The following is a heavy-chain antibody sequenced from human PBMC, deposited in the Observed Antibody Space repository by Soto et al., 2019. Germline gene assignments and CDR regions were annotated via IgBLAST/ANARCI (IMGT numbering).Heavy chain of an antibody. CDR2: IKEDGSEK. CDR1: GFTFSSSW. CDR3: ARDRGYSCFDY. D-gene: IGHD5-18*01. V-gene: IGHV3-7*01. Sequence: PGGSLRLSCAASGFTFSSSWMNWVRQAPGKGLEWVAGIKEDGSEKYYVDFVKGRFTIPRDNAENSLYLQMNGLRAEDTAVYYCARDRGYSCFDYWGLGTLVTVSS. J-gene: IGHJ4*02.